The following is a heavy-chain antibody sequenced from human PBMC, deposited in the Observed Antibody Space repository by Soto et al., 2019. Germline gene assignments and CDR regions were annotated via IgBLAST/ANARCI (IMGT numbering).Heavy chain of an antibody. D-gene: IGHD3-16*02. CDR3: AAAMITFGGVIVDDAFDI. J-gene: IGHJ3*02. CDR1: GYTFTSYD. CDR2: MNPNSGNT. V-gene: IGHV1-8*01. Sequence: ASVKVSCKASGYTFTSYDINWVRQATGQGLEWMGWMNPNSGNTGYAQKFQGRVTMTRNTSISTAYMELSSLRSEDTAVYYCAAAMITFGGVIVDDAFDIWGQGPMVTVSS.